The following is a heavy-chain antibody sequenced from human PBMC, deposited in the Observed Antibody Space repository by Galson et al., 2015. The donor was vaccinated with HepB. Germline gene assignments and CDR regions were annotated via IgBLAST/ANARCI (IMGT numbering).Heavy chain of an antibody. J-gene: IGHJ6*02. CDR3: ARTPHCSNGVCSYYYYYGMDV. D-gene: IGHD2-8*01. Sequence: QSGAEVKKPGESLRISCKGSGYSLTNYWISWVRQTPGKGLEWMGRIDPRDSFTNYSPSFQGHVTISVDKSISTAYLQWSSLKASDTAIYFCARTPHCSNGVCSYYYYYGMDVWGQGTTVTVSS. CDR1: GYSLTNYW. CDR2: IDPRDSFT. V-gene: IGHV5-10-1*01.